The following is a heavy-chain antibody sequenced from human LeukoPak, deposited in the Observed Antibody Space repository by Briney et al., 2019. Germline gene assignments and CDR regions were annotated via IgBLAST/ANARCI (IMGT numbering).Heavy chain of an antibody. CDR2: FDPEDGET. J-gene: IGHJ3*02. D-gene: IGHD6-13*01. CDR1: GYTLTELS. CDR3: ATATLPGEQQPRDI. Sequence: ASVKVSCKVSGYTLTELSMHWVRQAPGKGLEWMGGFDPEDGETIYAQKFQGRVTMTEDTSTDTAYMELSSLRSEDTAVYYCATATLPGEQQPRDIWGQGTMVTVSS. V-gene: IGHV1-24*01.